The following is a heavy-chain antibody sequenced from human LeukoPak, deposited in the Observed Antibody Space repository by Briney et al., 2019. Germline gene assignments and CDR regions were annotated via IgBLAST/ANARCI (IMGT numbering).Heavy chain of an antibody. CDR1: GGAISGYY. Sequence: SETLSLTCTVSGGAISGYYWNWIRLPPGKGPEWIGHIHHSGSTTYNPSLQGRLTISLDTAKNQFSLKLRSVTAADTAVYYCARDDERDDHAHFDIWGQGTIVTVSS. J-gene: IGHJ3*02. CDR3: ARDDERDDHAHFDI. CDR2: IHHSGST. D-gene: IGHD1-14*01. V-gene: IGHV4-59*01.